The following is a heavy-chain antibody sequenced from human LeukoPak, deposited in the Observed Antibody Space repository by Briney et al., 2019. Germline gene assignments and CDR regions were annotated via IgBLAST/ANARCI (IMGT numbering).Heavy chain of an antibody. CDR1: GFTFSSYA. D-gene: IGHD2-21*01. J-gene: IGHJ3*02. Sequence: GGSLRLSCAASGFTFSSYAMSWVRQAPGKGLEWVSAISGSGGNTYYADSVKGRFTISRDNSKNTLYLQMNSLGAEDTAIYYCAKDRIVVVPLPLTAFDIWGQGTVVTVSS. V-gene: IGHV3-23*01. CDR3: AKDRIVVVPLPLTAFDI. CDR2: ISGSGGNT.